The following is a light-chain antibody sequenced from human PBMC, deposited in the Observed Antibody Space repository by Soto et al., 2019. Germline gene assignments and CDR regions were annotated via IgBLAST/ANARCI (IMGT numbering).Light chain of an antibody. CDR2: DAS. J-gene: IGKJ5*01. V-gene: IGKV2-40*01. CDR1: QSLLDSDDGNTY. CDR3: HSRA. Sequence: DIVMTQTPLSLPVTPGEPSSMSCSFSQSLLDSDDGNTYLDWYLQKPGQSPQLLIYDASTLESGVPSRFSGSGSETEFTLTISRLQPDDFATYFCHSRAFGQGTRLEI.